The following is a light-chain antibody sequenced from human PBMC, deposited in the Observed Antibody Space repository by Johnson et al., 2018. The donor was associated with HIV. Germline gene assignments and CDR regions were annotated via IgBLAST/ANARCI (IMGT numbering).Light chain of an antibody. CDR1: SSNIGNNY. Sequence: QAVLTQPPSVSAAQGQKVTISCSGSSSNIGNNYVSWYQQVPGTAPKLLIYDNNRRPSGIPDRFSGSKSGTSATLGITGLQTGDEADYYCGTWDSSLSPGEFVFGTGTKVTV. J-gene: IGLJ1*01. V-gene: IGLV1-51*01. CDR3: GTWDSSLSPGEFV. CDR2: DNN.